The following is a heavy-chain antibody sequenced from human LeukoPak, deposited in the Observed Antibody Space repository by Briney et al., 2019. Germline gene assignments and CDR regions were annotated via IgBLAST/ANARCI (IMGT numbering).Heavy chain of an antibody. CDR2: IYPGDSDT. Sequence: GESLKISCKGSGYSFTSYWIGWVRQMPGKGLEWMGIIYPGDSDTRYSPSFQGQVTISADKSISTAYLQWSSLKASDTAMYYCGAYYDSSGYYYDAFDIWGQGTMVTVSS. D-gene: IGHD3-22*01. J-gene: IGHJ3*02. CDR1: GYSFTSYW. V-gene: IGHV5-51*01. CDR3: GAYYDSSGYYYDAFDI.